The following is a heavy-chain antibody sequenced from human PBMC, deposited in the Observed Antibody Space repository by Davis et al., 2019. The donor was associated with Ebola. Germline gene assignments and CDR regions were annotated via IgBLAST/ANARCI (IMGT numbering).Heavy chain of an antibody. CDR1: GFTFSSYA. V-gene: IGHV3-23*05. Sequence: GESLKISCAASGFTFSSYAMTWVRQAPGKGLEWVSGISSGTTTYYVDSVKGRFTISRDNSKNTLYLQMNSLRAEDTAAYYCASVGGGWGQGTLVTVSS. CDR3: ASVGGG. J-gene: IGHJ4*02. CDR2: ISSGTTT. D-gene: IGHD4-23*01.